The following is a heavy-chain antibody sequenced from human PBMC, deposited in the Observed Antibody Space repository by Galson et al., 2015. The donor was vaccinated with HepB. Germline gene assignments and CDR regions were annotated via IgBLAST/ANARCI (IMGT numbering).Heavy chain of an antibody. CDR3: AKGDTIDY. V-gene: IGHV3-30*18. D-gene: IGHD5-18*01. CDR1: GFTFSSYG. CDR2: ISYDGSNK. Sequence: SLRLSCAASGFTFSSYGMHWVRQAPGKGLEWVAVISYDGSNKYYADSVKGRFTVSRDNSKNTLYLQMNSLGAEDTAVYYCAKGDTIDYWGQGTLVTVSS. J-gene: IGHJ4*02.